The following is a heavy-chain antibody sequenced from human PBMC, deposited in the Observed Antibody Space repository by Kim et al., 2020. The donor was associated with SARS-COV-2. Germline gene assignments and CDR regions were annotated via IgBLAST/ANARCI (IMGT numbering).Heavy chain of an antibody. CDR3: ARGGVNYYYYGMDV. Sequence: GSVKGRFTISRENAKNSLYLQMNSLRAGDTAVYYCARGGVNYYYYGMDVWGQGTTVTVSS. V-gene: IGHV3-13*01. J-gene: IGHJ6*02. D-gene: IGHD2-8*01.